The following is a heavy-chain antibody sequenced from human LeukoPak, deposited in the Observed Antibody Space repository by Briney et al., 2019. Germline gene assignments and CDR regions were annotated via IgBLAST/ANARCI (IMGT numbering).Heavy chain of an antibody. J-gene: IGHJ4*02. D-gene: IGHD3-22*01. CDR3: ARRRHAYYYDSSGHFDY. CDR1: GFTLSSYS. Sequence: GGSLRLSSAAPGFTLSSYSMYWVPQAPGKGLEWVSSISSSSSYIYYTDSEKSRFTISTDKAKNSLYLQMNSLRAEDTAVYYCARRRHAYYYDSSGHFDYWGQGTLVTVSS. V-gene: IGHV3-21*01. CDR2: ISSSSSYI.